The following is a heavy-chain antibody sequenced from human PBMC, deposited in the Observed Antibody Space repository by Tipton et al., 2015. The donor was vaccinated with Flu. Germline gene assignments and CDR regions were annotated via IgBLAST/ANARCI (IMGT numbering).Heavy chain of an antibody. V-gene: IGHV1-2*02. CDR3: ARDGAGYNGAFDM. Sequence: QVQLVQSGAELKSPGASLKVSCKTSGYTFTAHYIHWVRQAPGQGLEWMGWINTNDNGTRYPQKFQGRVTVTRDTSISTVYMELNRLSSDDTAVYYCARDGAGYNGAFDMWGLGTVVTVSS. D-gene: IGHD5-24*01. CDR2: INTNDNGT. CDR1: GYTFTAHY. J-gene: IGHJ3*02.